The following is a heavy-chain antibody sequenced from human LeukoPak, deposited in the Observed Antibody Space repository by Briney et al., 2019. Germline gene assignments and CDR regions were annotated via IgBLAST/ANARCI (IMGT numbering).Heavy chain of an antibody. Sequence: ASVKVSCKASGYIFTGHYMHWARQAPGQGLEWMGWINPKSGDTNSAQNFQGRVTMTRDTSITTLYMELSRLRRDDTAVYYCAREGWDRRDTAAFDYWGQGTLVTVSS. CDR3: AREGWDRRDTAAFDY. J-gene: IGHJ4*02. D-gene: IGHD6-19*01. V-gene: IGHV1-2*02. CDR1: GYIFTGHY. CDR2: INPKSGDT.